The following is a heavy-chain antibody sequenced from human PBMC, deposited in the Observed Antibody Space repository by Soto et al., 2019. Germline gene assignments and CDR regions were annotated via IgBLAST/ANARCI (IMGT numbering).Heavy chain of an antibody. CDR2: MNPNSGNT. V-gene: IGHV1-8*01. CDR1: GYTFTSYD. Sequence: GASVKVSCKASGYTFTSYDINWVRQATGQGLEWMGWMNPNSGNTGYAQKFQGRVTMTRNTSISTAYMELSSLRSEDTAVYYCARVPTYYDFWSGYSPDYCYYMDVWGKGTTVTGSS. D-gene: IGHD3-3*01. CDR3: ARVPTYYDFWSGYSPDYCYYMDV. J-gene: IGHJ6*03.